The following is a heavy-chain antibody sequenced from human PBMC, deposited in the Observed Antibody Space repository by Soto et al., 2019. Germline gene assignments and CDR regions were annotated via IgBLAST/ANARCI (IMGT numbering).Heavy chain of an antibody. D-gene: IGHD2-15*01. CDR3: ARGGSLQWDFDL. CDR2: INSVGSST. CDR1: GFTFSSYW. J-gene: IGHJ2*01. V-gene: IGHV3-74*01. Sequence: EVQLVESGGGLVQPGGSLRLSCAASGFTFSSYWMLWVRQAPGKGLVWVSGINSVGSSTTYADSVKARFTTSRDNAKKTLYLQMNGPRAEDTAVYYCARGGSLQWDFDLWGRGTLVTVSS.